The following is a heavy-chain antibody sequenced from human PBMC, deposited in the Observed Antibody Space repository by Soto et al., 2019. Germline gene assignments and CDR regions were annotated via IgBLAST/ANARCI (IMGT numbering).Heavy chain of an antibody. J-gene: IGHJ5*02. D-gene: IGHD2-2*01. V-gene: IGHV1-18*01. Sequence: QGQLVQSGAEVKKPGASVKVSCTASGNTFTNFGVTWVRQAPGQGLEWMGWISAYTDDPNYAQKFQGKLTMSIDTSTSTAYLDLRSLTSDDTAVHYCARVIPGAEAWFDPWGQGTLVTVSS. CDR3: ARVIPGAEAWFDP. CDR2: ISAYTDDP. CDR1: GNTFTNFG.